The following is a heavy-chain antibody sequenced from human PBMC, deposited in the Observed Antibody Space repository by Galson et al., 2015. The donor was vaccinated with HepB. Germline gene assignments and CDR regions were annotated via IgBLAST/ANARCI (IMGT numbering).Heavy chain of an antibody. CDR1: GGSISSSTYY. D-gene: IGHD3-3*01. CDR3: LRAYDFWSGSSYYDMDV. Sequence: ETLSLTCTVSGGSISSSTYYWGWIRQPPGKGLEWIGSIYYSGSTYYNPSLKSRVTISVDTSKKQFSLKLSSVTAADTAVYFCLRAYDFWSGSSYYDMDVWGQGTTVTVS. CDR2: IYYSGST. V-gene: IGHV4-39*01. J-gene: IGHJ6*02.